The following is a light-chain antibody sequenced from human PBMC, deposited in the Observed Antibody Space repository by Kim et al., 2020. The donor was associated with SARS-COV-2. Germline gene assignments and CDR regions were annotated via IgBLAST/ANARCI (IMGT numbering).Light chain of an antibody. CDR1: QDISNY. CDR2: AAS. Sequence: ASVGDRVTITCWASQDISNYLAWFQLKPGKAPKLLIYAASALQPGVPSRFSGSGSGTDFTLTVTSLQPEDVATYYCQKCDSAPWTFGQGTKVDIK. V-gene: IGKV1-27*01. J-gene: IGKJ1*01. CDR3: QKCDSAPWT.